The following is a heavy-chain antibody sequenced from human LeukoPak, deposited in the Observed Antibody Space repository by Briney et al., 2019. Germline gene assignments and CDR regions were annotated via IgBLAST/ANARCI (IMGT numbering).Heavy chain of an antibody. Sequence: GGSLRLSCAASGFTFSSYAMHRVRQAPGKGLEYVSAISSNGGSTYYANSVKGRFTISRDNSKNTLYLQMGSLRAEDMAVYYCAISLGDDYGDYYFDYWGQGTLVTVSS. CDR1: GFTFSSYA. V-gene: IGHV3-64*01. J-gene: IGHJ4*02. CDR2: ISSNGGST. CDR3: AISLGDDYGDYYFDY. D-gene: IGHD4-17*01.